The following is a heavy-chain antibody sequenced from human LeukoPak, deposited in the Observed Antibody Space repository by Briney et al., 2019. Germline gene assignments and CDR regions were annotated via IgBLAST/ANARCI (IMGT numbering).Heavy chain of an antibody. Sequence: GGSLRLSCAASGFTFSDYYMSWLRQAPGKGLEWVSYISSSGSTIYYADSVKGRFTISGDNAKNSLYLQMNSLRAEDTAVYYCARGYYDFWSGYPFDYWGQGTLVTVSS. D-gene: IGHD3-3*01. J-gene: IGHJ4*02. CDR2: ISSSGSTI. V-gene: IGHV3-11*04. CDR1: GFTFSDYY. CDR3: ARGYYDFWSGYPFDY.